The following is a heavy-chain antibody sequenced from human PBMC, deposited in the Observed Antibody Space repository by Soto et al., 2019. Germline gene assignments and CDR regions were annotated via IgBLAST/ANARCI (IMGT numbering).Heavy chain of an antibody. CDR2: INAGNGNT. J-gene: IGHJ4*02. V-gene: IGHV1-3*01. Sequence: ASVKVSCKASGYTFTSYAMHWVRQAPGQRLEWMGWINAGNGNTKQSQKLQGRVTMTTDTSTSTAYMELRSLRSDDTAVYYCAREPNYFDYWGQGTLVTVSS. CDR3: AREPNYFDY. CDR1: GYTFTSYA.